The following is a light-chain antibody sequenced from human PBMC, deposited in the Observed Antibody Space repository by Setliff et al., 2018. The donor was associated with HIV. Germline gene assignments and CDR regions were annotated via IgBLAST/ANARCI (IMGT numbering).Light chain of an antibody. CDR3: SSYTNSSSGV. J-gene: IGLJ1*01. CDR2: DVS. Sequence: QSVLTQPASVSGSPGQSITTSCTGTSSDVGGYNYVSWYQQHPGKAPKLMIYDVSNRPSGISNRFPGSKSGNTASLTVSGLQAEDEADYYCSSYTNSSSGVFGTGTKVTVL. V-gene: IGLV2-14*03. CDR1: SSDVGGYNY.